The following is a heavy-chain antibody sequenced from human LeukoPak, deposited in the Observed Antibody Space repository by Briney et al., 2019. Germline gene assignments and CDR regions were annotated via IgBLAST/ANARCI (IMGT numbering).Heavy chain of an antibody. CDR2: ISWNSGSI. Sequence: GGSLRLSCAASGFTFDDYAMHCVRQAPGKGLEWVSGISWNSGSIGYADSVKGRFTISRDNAKNSLYLQMNSLRAEDTALYYCAKDLSPTGYGASGFDYWGQGTLVTVSS. CDR3: AKDLSPTGYGASGFDY. J-gene: IGHJ4*02. CDR1: GFTFDDYA. V-gene: IGHV3-9*01. D-gene: IGHD4-17*01.